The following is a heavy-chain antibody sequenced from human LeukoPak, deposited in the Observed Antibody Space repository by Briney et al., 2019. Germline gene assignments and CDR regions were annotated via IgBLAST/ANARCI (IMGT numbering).Heavy chain of an antibody. CDR1: GYTFTGYY. V-gene: IGHV1-2*02. CDR3: ARDLTVTTDYYYGMDV. Sequence: ASVTLSCKASGYTFTGYYMHWVRQAPGQGLEWMGWINPNSGGTNYAQKFQGRVTMTRDTSISTAYMELSRLRSDDTAVYYCARDLTVTTDYYYGMDVCGQGTTVTVSS. CDR2: INPNSGGT. D-gene: IGHD4-17*01. J-gene: IGHJ6*02.